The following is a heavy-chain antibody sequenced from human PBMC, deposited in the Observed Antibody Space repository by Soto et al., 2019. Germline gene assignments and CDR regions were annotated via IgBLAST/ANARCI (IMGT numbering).Heavy chain of an antibody. CDR1: GGTFSSYA. D-gene: IGHD3-9*01. V-gene: IGHV1-69*13. J-gene: IGHJ6*02. CDR2: IIPIFGTA. Sequence: GPSVKVSCKASGGTFSSYAISWVRQAPGQGLEWMGGIIPIFGTANYAQKFQGRVTITADESTSTAYMELSSLRSEDTAVYYCARDRVDDILTGYLAPGYYYGMDVWGQGTTVTVSS. CDR3: ARDRVDDILTGYLAPGYYYGMDV.